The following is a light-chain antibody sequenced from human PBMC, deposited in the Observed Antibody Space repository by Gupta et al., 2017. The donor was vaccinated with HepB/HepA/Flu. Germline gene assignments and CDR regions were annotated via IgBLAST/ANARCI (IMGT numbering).Light chain of an antibody. Sequence: DIVMTQSPATLSVSPGERVTLSCRASQSVTIKLAWYQQKPGQAPTLLIYHASTRASSIPPRFTGSGSGTEFTLTINDLQSDDSAIYYCQQYDAGPPRWTFGQGTKVEIK. J-gene: IGKJ1*01. CDR2: HAS. CDR3: QQYDAGPPRWT. CDR1: QSVTIK. V-gene: IGKV3-15*01.